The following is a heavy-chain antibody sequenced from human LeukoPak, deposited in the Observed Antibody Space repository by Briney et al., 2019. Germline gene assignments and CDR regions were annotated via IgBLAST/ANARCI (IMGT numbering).Heavy chain of an antibody. CDR2: INHSGST. D-gene: IGHD1-26*01. CDR3: ARLGELPYFDY. J-gene: IGHJ4*02. CDR1: GGSFSGYY. Sequence: PSETLSLTCAVYGGSFSGYYWSWIRQPPGKGLEWIGEINHSGSTNYNPSLKSRVTISVDTSKNQFSLKVSSVTAADTAVYYCARLGELPYFDYWGQGTLVTVSS. V-gene: IGHV4-34*01.